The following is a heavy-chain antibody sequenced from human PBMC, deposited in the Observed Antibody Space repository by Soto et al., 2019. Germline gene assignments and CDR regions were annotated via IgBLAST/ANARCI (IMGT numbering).Heavy chain of an antibody. V-gene: IGHV4-39*01. Sequence: QLQLQESGPGLVKPSETLSLTCTVSGGSISSSSYYWGWIRQPPGKGLEWIGSIYYSGSTYYNPSLKSRVTISVDTSKNQFSLKLSSVTAADTAVDYCARVEWLVVFDYWGQGTLVTVSS. CDR1: GGSISSSSYY. CDR2: IYYSGST. CDR3: ARVEWLVVFDY. J-gene: IGHJ4*02. D-gene: IGHD6-19*01.